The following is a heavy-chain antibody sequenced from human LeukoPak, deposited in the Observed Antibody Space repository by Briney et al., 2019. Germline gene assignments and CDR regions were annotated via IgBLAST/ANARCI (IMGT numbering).Heavy chain of an antibody. CDR1: GYTLTELS. CDR2: FDPEDGET. V-gene: IGHV1-24*01. D-gene: IGHD2-2*01. Sequence: ASVKVSCKFSGYTLTELSMHWVRQAPGKGLEWMGGFDPEDGETIYAQKFQGRVTMTEDTSTDTAYMELSSLRSGDTAVYYCATYGTSAAIYGMDVWGQGTTVTVSS. CDR3: ATYGTSAAIYGMDV. J-gene: IGHJ6*02.